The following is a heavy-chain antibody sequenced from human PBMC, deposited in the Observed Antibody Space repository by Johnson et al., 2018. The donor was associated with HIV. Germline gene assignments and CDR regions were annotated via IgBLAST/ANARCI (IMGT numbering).Heavy chain of an antibody. CDR1: GFTVSSNY. Sequence: VQLVESGGGLVKPGGSLRLSCAASGFTVSSNYMSWVRQAPGKGLEWVSVIYSGGSTFYADSVKGRFTISRDNAKNSLYLQMNSLIAEDTAVYYCAREIIAAADDIWGQGTMVTVSS. V-gene: IGHV3-66*01. CDR2: IYSGGST. J-gene: IGHJ3*02. D-gene: IGHD6-13*01. CDR3: AREIIAAADDI.